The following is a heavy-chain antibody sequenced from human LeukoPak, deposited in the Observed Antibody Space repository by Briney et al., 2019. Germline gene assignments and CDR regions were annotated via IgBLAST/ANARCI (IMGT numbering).Heavy chain of an antibody. D-gene: IGHD5-12*01. V-gene: IGHV4-59*11. Sequence: SETLSLTCTVSGGSISSHYWSWIRQPPGKGLEWIGYIYYSGSTNYNPSLKSRVTISVDTSKNQFSLKLSSVTAADTAVYYCARGGMIVATIHFDYWGQGTLVTVSS. CDR1: GGSISSHY. CDR2: IYYSGST. J-gene: IGHJ4*02. CDR3: ARGGMIVATIHFDY.